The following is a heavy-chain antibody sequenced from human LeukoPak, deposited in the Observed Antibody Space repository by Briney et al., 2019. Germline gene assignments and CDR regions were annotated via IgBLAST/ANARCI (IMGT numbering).Heavy chain of an antibody. J-gene: IGHJ1*01. CDR1: GFTFSNKW. Sequence: GGSLRLSCVASGFTFSNKWMTWLRQTPGKGLEFLTNINQDGSVTNYADSVRGRFVTSRDNAKGSLFLQMNSLRAEDTAVYYCATDVLNGYFEKWGQGILVTVSS. V-gene: IGHV3-7*01. D-gene: IGHD2-8*01. CDR2: INQDGSVT. CDR3: ATDVLNGYFEK.